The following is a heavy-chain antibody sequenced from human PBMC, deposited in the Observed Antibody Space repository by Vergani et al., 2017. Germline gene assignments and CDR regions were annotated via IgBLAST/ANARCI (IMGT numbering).Heavy chain of an antibody. V-gene: IGHV4-59*12. CDR2: IYYSGST. Sequence: QVQLQESGPGLVKPSETLSLTCTVSGGSISSYYWSWIRQPPGKGLEWIGYIYYSGSTNYNPSLKSRVTISVDTSKNQFSLKLSSVTAADTAVYYCAGDIVVVPAAINWFDPWGQGTLVTVSS. CDR3: AGDIVVVPAAINWFDP. J-gene: IGHJ5*02. CDR1: GGSISSYY. D-gene: IGHD2-2*01.